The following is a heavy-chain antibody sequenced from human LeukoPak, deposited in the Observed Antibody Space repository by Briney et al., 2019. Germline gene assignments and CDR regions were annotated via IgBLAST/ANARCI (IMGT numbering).Heavy chain of an antibody. CDR2: IYPGDSNT. CDR3: ARIPFWSGRYYFDY. Sequence: GESLKISCKGSGYSFTNDWIGWVRQMPGKGLEWMGIIYPGDSNTRYSPSFQGQVTITADKSISTAYLQWSSLKASDTAKYYCARIPFWSGRYYFDYWGQGTLVTVSS. D-gene: IGHD3-3*01. V-gene: IGHV5-51*01. CDR1: GYSFTNDW. J-gene: IGHJ4*02.